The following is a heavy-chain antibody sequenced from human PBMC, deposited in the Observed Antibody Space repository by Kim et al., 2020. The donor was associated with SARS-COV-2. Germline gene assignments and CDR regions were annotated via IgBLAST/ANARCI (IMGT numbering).Heavy chain of an antibody. J-gene: IGHJ4*02. V-gene: IGHV1-3*04. CDR1: GYTFTASP. D-gene: IGHD3-9*01. CDR2: INTATGNT. Sequence: ASVKVSCKASGYTFTASPMHWLRQAPGHGLEWLGWINTATGNTRYSQKLQGRVTISRDTSAHTVYVELSSLTSEDTAIYFCARGGIPLWLVGGQGAQVTVSS. CDR3: ARGGIPLWLV.